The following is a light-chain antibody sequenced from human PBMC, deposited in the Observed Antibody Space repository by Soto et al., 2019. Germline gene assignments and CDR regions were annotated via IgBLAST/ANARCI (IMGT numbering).Light chain of an antibody. V-gene: IGKV3-15*01. CDR3: QQYNVWPLT. CDR1: QSVSSN. J-gene: IGKJ4*01. CDR2: VAS. Sequence: EIVMTQSPATQSMSPGERATLSCRASQSVSSNLAWYQQKPGQTPKLLIYVASTRATGIPARFSGSGSGTEFTLTISSLQSEDFAVYYCQQYNVWPLTFGGGTKVEFK.